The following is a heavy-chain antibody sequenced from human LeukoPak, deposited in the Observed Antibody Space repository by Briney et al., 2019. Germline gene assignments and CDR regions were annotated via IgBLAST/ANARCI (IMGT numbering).Heavy chain of an antibody. CDR3: ARFGVSDAFDI. CDR1: GGTFSSYA. V-gene: IGHV1-69*04. CDR2: IIPILGIA. D-gene: IGHD3-16*01. J-gene: IGHJ3*02. Sequence: ASVKVSCKASGGTFSSYAISWVRQAPGQGLEWMGRIIPILGIANYAQKFQGRVTITADKSTSTAYMELSSLRSEDTAVYYCARFGVSDAFDIWGQGTMVTVSS.